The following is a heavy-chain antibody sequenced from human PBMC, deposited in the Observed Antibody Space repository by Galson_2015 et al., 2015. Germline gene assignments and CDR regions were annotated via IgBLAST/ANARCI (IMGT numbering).Heavy chain of an antibody. V-gene: IGHV4-31*03. Sequence: TLSLTCTVSGGSISSGGYYWSWIRQHPGKGLEWIGYIYYSGSTYYNPSLKSRVTISVDTSKNQFSLKLSSVTAADTAVYYCARDYAIFGEHTLEASPWGQGTLVTVSS. J-gene: IGHJ5*02. CDR1: GGSISSGGYY. CDR2: IYYSGST. D-gene: IGHD3-3*01. CDR3: ARDYAIFGEHTLEASP.